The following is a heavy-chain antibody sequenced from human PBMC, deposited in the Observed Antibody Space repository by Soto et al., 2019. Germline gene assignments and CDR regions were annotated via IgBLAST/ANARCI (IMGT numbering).Heavy chain of an antibody. CDR2: INAGNGNT. V-gene: IGHV1-3*01. Sequence: GASVKVSCKASGYTFTSYAMDWGRQAPGQRLEWMGWINAGNGNTKYSQKFQGRVTITRDTSASTAYMELSSLRSEDTAVYYCARLDYFGGWFDPWGQGTLVTVSS. D-gene: IGHD3-10*01. J-gene: IGHJ5*02. CDR1: GYTFTSYA. CDR3: ARLDYFGGWFDP.